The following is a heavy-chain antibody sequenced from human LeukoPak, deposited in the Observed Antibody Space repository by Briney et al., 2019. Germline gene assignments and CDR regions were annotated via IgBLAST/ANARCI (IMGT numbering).Heavy chain of an antibody. D-gene: IGHD3-22*01. V-gene: IGHV4-39*07. CDR3: ARGSRRITMIVGPNLDY. CDR1: GGSISSSSYY. CDR2: IYYSGST. J-gene: IGHJ4*02. Sequence: PSETLSLTCTVSGGSISSSSYYWGWIRQPPGKGLEWIGSIYYSGSTYYNPSLKSRVTISVDTSKNQFSLKLSSVTAADTAVYYCARGSRRITMIVGPNLDYWGQGTLVTVSS.